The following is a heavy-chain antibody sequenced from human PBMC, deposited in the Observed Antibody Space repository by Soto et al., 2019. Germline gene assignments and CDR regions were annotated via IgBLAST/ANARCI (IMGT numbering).Heavy chain of an antibody. CDR2: ISGSGGST. Sequence: SMRLSCAASGVTFSSYATSRVRQAPGKGLERVSAISGSGGSTSHPPPVKGRFTISRDNSKNTLYLQMNSLRAEDTAVYYFVKDPLNRVVDPSDGVGICGEGTMVTVSS. CDR1: GVTFSSYA. J-gene: IGHJ3*02. D-gene: IGHD2-2*01. CDR3: VKDPLNRVVDPSDGVGI. V-gene: IGHV3-23*01.